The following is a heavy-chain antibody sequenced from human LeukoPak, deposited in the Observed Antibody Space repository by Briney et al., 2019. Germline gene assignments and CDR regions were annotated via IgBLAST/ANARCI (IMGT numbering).Heavy chain of an antibody. Sequence: SVKVSCKASGGTFSSYAISWVRQAPGQGLEWMGRIIPILGIANYAQKFQGRVTITADKSTSTAYMELSSLRAEDTAVYYCARSRILGTIAVAGKSLFWFDPWGQGTLVTVSS. D-gene: IGHD6-19*01. J-gene: IGHJ5*02. CDR3: ARSRILGTIAVAGKSLFWFDP. CDR1: GGTFSSYA. V-gene: IGHV1-69*04. CDR2: IIPILGIA.